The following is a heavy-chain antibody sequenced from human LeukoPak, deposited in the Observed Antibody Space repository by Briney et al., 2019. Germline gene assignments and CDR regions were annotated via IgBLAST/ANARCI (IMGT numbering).Heavy chain of an antibody. D-gene: IGHD3-3*01. CDR2: IYSGGST. J-gene: IGHJ6*03. V-gene: IGHV3-66*02. Sequence: TGGSLRLSCAASGFTVSSNYMSWVRQAPGKGLEGVSDIYSGGSTYYADSMKGRFTISRDNSKNTLYLQMNSLRAEDTAVYYCASPYYDFWSGYSGNYYYYMDGWGKGTTVTVSS. CDR1: GFTVSSNY. CDR3: ASPYYDFWSGYSGNYYYYMDG.